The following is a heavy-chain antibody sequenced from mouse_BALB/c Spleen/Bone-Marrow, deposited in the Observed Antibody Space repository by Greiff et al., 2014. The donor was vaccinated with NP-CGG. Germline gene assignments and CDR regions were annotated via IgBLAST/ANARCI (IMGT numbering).Heavy chain of an antibody. CDR2: VHPNNGGT. J-gene: IGHJ4*01. D-gene: IGHD1-1*02. CDR3: ARYGSYVGGTMDY. Sequence: VQLQQSGPDLVKPGASVKISCKASGYSFSGYYMHWVKQSHGKSLEWIGRVHPNNGGTSYNQKFKGKAILNVDMSSSTAYMEVRSLTSEDSAVYYCARYGSYVGGTMDYRGQGTSVTVSS. CDR1: GYSFSGYY. V-gene: IGHV1-26*01.